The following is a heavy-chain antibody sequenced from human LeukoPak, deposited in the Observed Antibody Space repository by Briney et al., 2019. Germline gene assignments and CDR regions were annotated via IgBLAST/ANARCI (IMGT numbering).Heavy chain of an antibody. CDR2: ISAYNGNT. CDR1: GYTFTNNG. CDR3: ARERAGIVVVPAAIDYYYYYMDV. Sequence: ASVKVSCKASGYTFTNNGISWVRQAPGQGLEWMGWISAYNGNTNYAQKLQGTVTMTTDTSTSTAYMELRSLRSDDTAVYYCARERAGIVVVPAAIDYYYYYMDVWGKGTTVTVSS. J-gene: IGHJ6*03. V-gene: IGHV1-18*01. D-gene: IGHD2-2*01.